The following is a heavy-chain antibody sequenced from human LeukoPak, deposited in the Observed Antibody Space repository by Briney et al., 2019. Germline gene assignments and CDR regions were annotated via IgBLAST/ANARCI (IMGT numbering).Heavy chain of an antibody. CDR3: ARDLHGDHYFDY. V-gene: IGHV3-53*01. J-gene: IGHJ4*02. CDR1: GFTVSSNY. D-gene: IGHD4-17*01. Sequence: HPGGSLRLSCAASGFTVSSNYMSWVRQAPGKGLEWVSVIYSGGSTYYADSVKGRFTTSRDNSKNTLYLQMNSLRAEDTAVYYCARDLHGDHYFDYWGQGTLVTVSS. CDR2: IYSGGST.